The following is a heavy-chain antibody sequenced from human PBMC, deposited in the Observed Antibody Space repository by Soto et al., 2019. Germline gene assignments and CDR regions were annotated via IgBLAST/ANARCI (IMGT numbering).Heavy chain of an antibody. Sequence: GGSLRLSCAASGFTFSSYAMHWVRQAPGKGLEWVAVISYDGSNKYYADSVKGRFTISRDNSKNTLYLQMNSLRAEDTAVYYCARDIYSGSYYGDFDIWGQGTMVTVSS. CDR1: GFTFSSYA. V-gene: IGHV3-30-3*01. D-gene: IGHD1-26*01. CDR3: ARDIYSGSYYGDFDI. CDR2: ISYDGSNK. J-gene: IGHJ3*02.